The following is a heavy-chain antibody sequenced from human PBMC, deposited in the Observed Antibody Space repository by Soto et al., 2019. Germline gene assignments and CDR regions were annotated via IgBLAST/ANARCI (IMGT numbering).Heavy chain of an antibody. J-gene: IGHJ3*01. V-gene: IGHV4-30-4*01. CDR3: AREVITPVHQGADDAFDL. Sequence: QVQLQEAGPGLVKPSQTLSLTCIVSGGSISSGNHFWSWIRQPPGKGLEWIGYIFYSGTAHYNSSLKSRVTISIDTSKNQFSLNLSSVTAADTAMSYCAREVITPVHQGADDAFDLWGQGTMVTVSS. CDR1: GGSISSGNHF. D-gene: IGHD2-15*01. CDR2: IFYSGTA.